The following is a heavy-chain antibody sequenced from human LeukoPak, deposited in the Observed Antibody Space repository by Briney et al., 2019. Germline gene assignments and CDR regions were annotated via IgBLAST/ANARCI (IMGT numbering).Heavy chain of an antibody. Sequence: SVKVSCKASGGTFSNYAISWVRQAPGQGLEWMGGLIPIFGTANYAQKFQGRVTITADESTSTAYMELSSLRSEDTAVYYCARGDSAYDLFGHIDYGSQGSLVTVSS. J-gene: IGHJ4*02. CDR3: ARGDSAYDLFGHIDY. CDR2: LIPIFGTA. V-gene: IGHV1-69*13. D-gene: IGHD5-12*01. CDR1: GGTFSNYA.